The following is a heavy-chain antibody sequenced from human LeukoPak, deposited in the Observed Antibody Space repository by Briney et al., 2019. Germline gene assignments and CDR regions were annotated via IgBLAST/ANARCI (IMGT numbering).Heavy chain of an antibody. D-gene: IGHD3-16*01. CDR1: GYTFTGYY. CDR3: APTSEAYTSNWSV. Sequence: GASVKVSCKASGYTFTGYYMHWVRQAPGQGLEWMGWINPDSGFTNYAPKFQGRVIMTRDTSISTAYMEVRRLRYDDTAMYYCAPTSEAYTSNWSVWGQGTLVTVSP. V-gene: IGHV1-2*02. CDR2: INPDSGFT. J-gene: IGHJ4*02.